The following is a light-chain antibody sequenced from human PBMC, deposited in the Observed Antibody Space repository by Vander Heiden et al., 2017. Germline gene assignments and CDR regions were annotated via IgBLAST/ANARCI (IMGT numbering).Light chain of an antibody. Sequence: SYELTQPPSVSVSPGQTASITCSGDKLGNKYACWYQHKPGQSPVLVIYQDNKRPSGIPERFSGSNSGNTATLTISGTQAMDEADYYCQAWDSSTGVFGGGTKLTGL. CDR1: KLGNKY. J-gene: IGLJ2*01. CDR3: QAWDSSTGV. CDR2: QDN. V-gene: IGLV3-1*01.